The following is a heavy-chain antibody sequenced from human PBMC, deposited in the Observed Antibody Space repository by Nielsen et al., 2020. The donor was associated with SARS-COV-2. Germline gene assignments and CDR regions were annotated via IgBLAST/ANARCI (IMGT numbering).Heavy chain of an antibody. J-gene: IGHJ4*02. Sequence: GESLKISCAASGFTFSSYAMHWVRQAPGKGLEWVAVISYDGSNKYYADSVKGRFTISRDNSKNTLYLQMNSLRAEDTAVYYCAREAYCSGGSCRRAFDYWGQGTLVTVSS. CDR3: AREAYCSGGSCRRAFDY. CDR1: GFTFSSYA. D-gene: IGHD2-15*01. CDR2: ISYDGSNK. V-gene: IGHV3-30-3*01.